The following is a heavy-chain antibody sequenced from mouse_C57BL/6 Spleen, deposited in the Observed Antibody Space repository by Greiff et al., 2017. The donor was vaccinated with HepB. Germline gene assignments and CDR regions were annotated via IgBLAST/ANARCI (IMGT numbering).Heavy chain of an antibody. D-gene: IGHD2-4*01. CDR1: GYTFTSYW. J-gene: IGHJ1*03. Sequence: QVQLQQPGAELVKPGASVKMSCKASGYTFTSYWITWVKQRPGQGLEWIGDIYPGSGSTNYNEKFKSKATLTVDTSSSTAYMQLSSLTSEDSAVYYCARPYDDYDVNWYFDVWGTGTTVTVSS. CDR2: IYPGSGST. V-gene: IGHV1-55*01. CDR3: ARPYDDYDVNWYFDV.